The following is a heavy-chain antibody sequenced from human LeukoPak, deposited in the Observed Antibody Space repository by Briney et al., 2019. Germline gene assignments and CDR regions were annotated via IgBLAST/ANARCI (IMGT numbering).Heavy chain of an antibody. D-gene: IGHD6-19*01. CDR1: GGTFSSYA. Sequence: SVKVSCTASGGTFSSYAISWVRQAPGQGLEWMGGIIPIFGTANYAQKFQGRVTITTDESTSTDNMELSSLRSEATAVYYCAGSWGQWLPTLGYFQHWGQGTLVTVSS. J-gene: IGHJ1*01. CDR2: IIPIFGTA. V-gene: IGHV1-69*05. CDR3: AGSWGQWLPTLGYFQH.